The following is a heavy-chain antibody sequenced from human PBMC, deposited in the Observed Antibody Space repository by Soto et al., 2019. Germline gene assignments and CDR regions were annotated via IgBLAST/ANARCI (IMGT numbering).Heavy chain of an antibody. Sequence: QPGGSLRLSCVASGFTFSDHYMDWVRQTPGKGLEWVGRARNKANSYTTEYAASVKGRFTVSRDDSKNSLYLQMNSLKTEDTAAYYCVRGSSAITGTRYYYGLDVWGQGATVTVSS. J-gene: IGHJ6*02. V-gene: IGHV3-72*01. CDR2: ARNKANSYTT. D-gene: IGHD1-20*01. CDR1: GFTFSDHY. CDR3: VRGSSAITGTRYYYGLDV.